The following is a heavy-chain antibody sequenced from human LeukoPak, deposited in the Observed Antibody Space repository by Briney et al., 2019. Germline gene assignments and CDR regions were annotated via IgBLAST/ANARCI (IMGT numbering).Heavy chain of an antibody. Sequence: QSGGSLRLSCAASGFTFSSYDVTWVRQAPGRGLEWVSSIRPSGDNTYYGDSVKGRFTISRDNSKNTVYLQMNNMRVDGTAVYYCARVAGWHWFDPWGQGTLVTVSS. CDR1: GFTFSSYD. CDR2: IRPSGDNT. D-gene: IGHD6-19*01. J-gene: IGHJ5*02. CDR3: ARVAGWHWFDP. V-gene: IGHV3-23*01.